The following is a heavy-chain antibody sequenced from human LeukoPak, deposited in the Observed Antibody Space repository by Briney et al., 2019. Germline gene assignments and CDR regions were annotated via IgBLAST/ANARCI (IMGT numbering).Heavy chain of an antibody. V-gene: IGHV4-59*01. D-gene: IGHD3-10*01. CDR2: IYYSGST. Sequence: KPSETLSLTCTVSGGSISSYYWSWIRQPPGKGLEWIGYIYYSGSTNYNPSLKSRVTISVDTSKNQFSLKLSSVTAADTAVYHCARASSTRPLLMLHDYWGQGTLVTVSS. CDR1: GGSISSYY. CDR3: ARASSTRPLLMLHDY. J-gene: IGHJ4*02.